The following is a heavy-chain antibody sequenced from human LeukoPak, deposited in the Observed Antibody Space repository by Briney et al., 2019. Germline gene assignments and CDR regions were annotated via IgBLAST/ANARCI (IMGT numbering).Heavy chain of an antibody. Sequence: GGSLRLSCAASGFTVSSYGMHWVRQAPGKGLEWVAFIRFDGSNKYYADSVKGRFTITRDNSKNTLYVQMNSLRAKDAAVYYCAKDGSPVRIAVAGTGHWFDPWGQGTLVTVSS. CDR2: IRFDGSNK. D-gene: IGHD6-19*01. CDR3: AKDGSPVRIAVAGTGHWFDP. J-gene: IGHJ5*02. V-gene: IGHV3-30*02. CDR1: GFTVSSYG.